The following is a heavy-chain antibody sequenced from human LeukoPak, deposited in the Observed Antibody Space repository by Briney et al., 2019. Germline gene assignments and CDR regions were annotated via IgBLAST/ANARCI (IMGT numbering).Heavy chain of an antibody. D-gene: IGHD4-23*01. CDR1: GFTFSSYG. CDR2: ISGSSSHI. Sequence: GRSLRLSCAASGFTFSSYGMNCVRQAPGKGLEWVSSISGSSSHIYYADSVKGRFTISRDNAKNSLYLQMNSLRAEDTAVYYWARETYSRWQTDYWGEGTLVTVSS. V-gene: IGHV3-21*01. J-gene: IGHJ4*02. CDR3: ARETYSRWQTDY.